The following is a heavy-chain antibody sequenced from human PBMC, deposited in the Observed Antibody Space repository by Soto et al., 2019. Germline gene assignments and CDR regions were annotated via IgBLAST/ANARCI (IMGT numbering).Heavy chain of an antibody. CDR1: GGSFSVYY. D-gene: IGHD3-10*01. CDR2: INHSGST. CDR3: AREGVIMVRGALEV. Sequence: SETLSLTCAVYGGSFSVYYWSWIRQPPGKGLEWIGEINHSGSTNYNPSLKSRVTISVDTSKNQFSLKLSSVTAADTAVYYCAREGVIMVRGALEVWGQGTTVTVSS. J-gene: IGHJ6*02. V-gene: IGHV4-34*01.